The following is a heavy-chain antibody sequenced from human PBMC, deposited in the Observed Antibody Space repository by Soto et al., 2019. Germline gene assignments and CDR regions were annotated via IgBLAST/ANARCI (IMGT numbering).Heavy chain of an antibody. V-gene: IGHV4-59*08. CDR3: ARLGGYYQALDH. D-gene: IGHD3-3*01. CDR1: GAPISRYY. J-gene: IGHJ4*02. CDR2: VYYTGTT. Sequence: PSETLSLTCTVSGAPISRYYWSWVRRPPGKGLEWVGYVYYTGTTMYNPSLKSRLTISVDRSKNQVSLNLTSVTAADTAVYFCARLGGYYQALDHWSQGTLVTV.